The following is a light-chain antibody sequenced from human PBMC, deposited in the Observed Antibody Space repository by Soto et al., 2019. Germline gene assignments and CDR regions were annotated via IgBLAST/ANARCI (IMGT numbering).Light chain of an antibody. CDR2: DAS. V-gene: IGKV3-20*01. CDR3: QQYGNSLWT. J-gene: IGKJ1*01. Sequence: EIVLTQSPGTLSFSPAERATLSCRASQRVSSTYLAWYQQKPGQAPRLLIYDASSRATGIPDRFSGSGSGTDFTLTISRLEPEDFAVYYCQQYGNSLWTFGQGTKVDIK. CDR1: QRVSSTY.